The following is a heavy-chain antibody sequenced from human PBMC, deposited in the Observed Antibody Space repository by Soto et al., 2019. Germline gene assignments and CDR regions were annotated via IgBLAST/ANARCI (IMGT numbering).Heavy chain of an antibody. D-gene: IGHD3-3*01. Sequence: GPKLVNPTQTLTLTYTLSVVSLTTRSMSVSWNRQSPGKALEWLALIDWDGDTYYSTSLKTSLTISRDTSTNQVVLTMTNLDPADTATYFCARRLNYDFWTGYFFDFWGQGALVTVSS. CDR3: ARRLNYDFWTGYFFDF. J-gene: IGHJ4*02. CDR2: IDWDGDT. V-gene: IGHV2-70*01. CDR1: VVSLTTRSMS.